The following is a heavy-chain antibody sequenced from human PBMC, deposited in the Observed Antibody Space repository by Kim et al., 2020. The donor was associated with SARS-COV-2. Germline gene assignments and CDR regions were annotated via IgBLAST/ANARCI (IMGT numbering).Heavy chain of an antibody. CDR2: INQDGSEK. J-gene: IGHJ5*02. Sequence: GGSLRLSCAASGFTFSNYWMSWVRQAPGKGLEWVANINQDGSEKYYVDSVKGRYTISRDNAKNSLYLQMNILRAEDTAVYYCARHGSGSYNPKSWGQATLVIVSS. CDR1: GFTFSNYW. V-gene: IGHV3-7*01. CDR3: ARHGSGSYNPKS. D-gene: IGHD3-10*01.